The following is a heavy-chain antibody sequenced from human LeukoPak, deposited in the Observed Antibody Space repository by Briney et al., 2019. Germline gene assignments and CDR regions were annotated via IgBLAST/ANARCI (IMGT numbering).Heavy chain of an antibody. J-gene: IGHJ6*03. Sequence: SETLSLTCTVSGGSISSYYWSWIRQPPGKGLEXXXXXYXXXSTNYNPSLKSRVTISVDTSKNQFSLKLSSVTAADTAVYYCARHRCSSASCYVSYYYYYYMDVWGKGTTVTVSS. CDR2: XYXXXST. D-gene: IGHD2-2*01. CDR1: GGSISSYY. V-gene: IGHV4-59*08. CDR3: ARHRCSSASCYVSYYYYYYMDV.